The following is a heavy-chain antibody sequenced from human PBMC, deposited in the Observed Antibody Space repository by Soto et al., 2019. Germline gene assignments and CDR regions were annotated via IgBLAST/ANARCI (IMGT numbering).Heavy chain of an antibody. J-gene: IGHJ5*02. CDR2: ISSSSSYI. V-gene: IGHV3-21*01. CDR3: ASGYCTGGSCYPPSNWFDP. D-gene: IGHD2-15*01. CDR1: GFTFSSYS. Sequence: GGSLRLSCAASGFTFSSYSMNWVRQATGKGLEWVSSISSSSSYIYYADSVKGRFTISRDNAKNSLYLQMNSLRAEDTAVYYCASGYCTGGSCYPPSNWFDPWGQGTLVTVSS.